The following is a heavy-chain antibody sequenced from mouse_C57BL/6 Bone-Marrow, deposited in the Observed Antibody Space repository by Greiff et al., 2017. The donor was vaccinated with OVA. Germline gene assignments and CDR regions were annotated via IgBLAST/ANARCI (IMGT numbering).Heavy chain of an antibody. D-gene: IGHD2-2*01. J-gene: IGHJ4*01. CDR2: INPSNGGT. CDR3: ARDGYDSYAMDY. V-gene: IGHV1-53*01. CDR1: GYTFTSYW. Sequence: QVQLQQSGTELVKPGASVKLSCKASGYTFTSYWMHWVKQRPGQGLEWIGNINPSNGGTNYNEKFKSKATLTVDKSSSTAYMQLSSLTSEDSAVYYCARDGYDSYAMDYWGQGTSVTVSS.